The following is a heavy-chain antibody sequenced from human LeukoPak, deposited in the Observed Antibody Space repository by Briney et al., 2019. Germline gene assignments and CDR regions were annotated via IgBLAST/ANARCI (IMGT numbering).Heavy chain of an antibody. CDR1: GYTFTGYY. D-gene: IGHD2-2*01. CDR2: INPNSGDT. V-gene: IGHV1-2*02. CDR3: ARYCSSSSCFFTGRKYNGMDV. J-gene: IGHJ6*02. Sequence: ASVKVSCKASGYTFTGYYMHWVRRAPGQGLEWMGWINPNSGDTNYAQKFQGRVTMTRDTSISTAYMELSRLRSDDTAVYYCARYCSSSSCFFTGRKYNGMDVWGQGTTVTVSS.